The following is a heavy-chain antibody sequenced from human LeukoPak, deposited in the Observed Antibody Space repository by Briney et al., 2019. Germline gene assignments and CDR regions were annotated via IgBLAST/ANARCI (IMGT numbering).Heavy chain of an antibody. CDR1: GGSISSYY. Sequence: SVTLSLTCTVSGGSISSYYWSWIRQPPGKGLEWIGYIYYSGSTNYNPSLKSRVTISVDTSKNQFSLKLSSVTAADTAVYYCARVMVRGVIPWFDPWGQGTLVTVSS. J-gene: IGHJ5*02. CDR2: IYYSGST. V-gene: IGHV4-59*01. CDR3: ARVMVRGVIPWFDP. D-gene: IGHD3-10*01.